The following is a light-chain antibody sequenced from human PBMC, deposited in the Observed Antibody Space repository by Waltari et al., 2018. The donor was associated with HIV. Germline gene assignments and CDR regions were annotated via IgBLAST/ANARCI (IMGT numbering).Light chain of an antibody. CDR1: NSNIGAHYG. CDR2: ADH. J-gene: IGLJ2*01. V-gene: IGLV1-40*01. Sequence: QSVLTQPPSVSGAPGPRVTISCTGSNSNIGAHYGVNWYQEVPGAAPRLLIYADHNRPSGVPDRFSGSTSATSASLAITGLQAEDEADYYCQSYDSTLSSVLFGGGTKVTVL. CDR3: QSYDSTLSSVL.